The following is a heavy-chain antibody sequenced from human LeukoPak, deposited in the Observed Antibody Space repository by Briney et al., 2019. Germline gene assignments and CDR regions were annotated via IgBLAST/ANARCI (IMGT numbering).Heavy chain of an antibody. CDR2: INEDGSQK. Sequence: AGGSLRLSCAASGITFTNYWMIWVRQAPGKGLEWVANINEDGSQKYYVGSVEGRFTISRDNAENSVFLQMTSLRAEDTALYYCASSSYSSSSSWGQGTLVTVSS. D-gene: IGHD6-6*01. J-gene: IGHJ5*02. CDR3: ASSSYSSSSS. CDR1: GITFTNYW. V-gene: IGHV3-7*01.